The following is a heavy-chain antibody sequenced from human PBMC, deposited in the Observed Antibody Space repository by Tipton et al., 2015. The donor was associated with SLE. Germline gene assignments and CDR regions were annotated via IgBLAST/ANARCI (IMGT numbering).Heavy chain of an antibody. CDR2: IYYSGST. CDR1: GGSISSGGYY. CDR3: ARQGYSSYGAYEYFQH. Sequence: TLSLTCTVSGGSISSGGYYWSWIRQHPGKGLEWIGYIYYSGSTYYNPSLKSRVTISVDTSKNQFSLKLSSVTAADTAVYYCARQGYSSYGAYEYFQHWGQGTLVTVSS. D-gene: IGHD6-13*01. V-gene: IGHV4-31*03. J-gene: IGHJ1*01.